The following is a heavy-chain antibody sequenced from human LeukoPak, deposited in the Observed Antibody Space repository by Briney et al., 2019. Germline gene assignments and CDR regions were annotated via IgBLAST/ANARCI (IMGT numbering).Heavy chain of an antibody. V-gene: IGHV3-30-3*01. J-gene: IGHJ4*02. CDR2: ISGDGSSE. D-gene: IGHD3-22*01. CDR3: AKVFPRYYYDSSGYPFDY. CDR1: GFTFSIYP. Sequence: GGSLRLSCAASGFTFSIYPLHWVRQAPGKGLEWVAVISGDGSSEYHADSVKGRFTISRDNPKNTLYLQMNSLRAEDTAVYYCAKVFPRYYYDSSGYPFDYWGQGTLVTVSS.